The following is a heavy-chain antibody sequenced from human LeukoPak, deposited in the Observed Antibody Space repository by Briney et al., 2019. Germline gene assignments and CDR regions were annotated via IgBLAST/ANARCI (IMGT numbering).Heavy chain of an antibody. CDR2: INSDGSST. Sequence: PGGSLRLSCPASGFTFSSYWMHWVRQAPGKGLVWVSRINSDGSSTSYADSVKGRFTISRDNAKNTLYLQMNSLRAEDTAVYYCAREAPLYYYDSSGLLGDYWGQGTLVTVSS. CDR1: GFTFSSYW. J-gene: IGHJ4*02. CDR3: AREAPLYYYDSSGLLGDY. D-gene: IGHD3-22*01. V-gene: IGHV3-74*01.